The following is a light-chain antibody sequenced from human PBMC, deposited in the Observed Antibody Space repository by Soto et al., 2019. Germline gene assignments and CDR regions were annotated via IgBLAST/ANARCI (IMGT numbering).Light chain of an antibody. CDR1: QSISSSF. V-gene: IGKV3D-7*01. CDR2: DAS. J-gene: IGKJ1*01. CDR3: QQTYNPPRT. Sequence: EIVLTQSPGSLSLSPGERAPLSCRASQSISSSFLAWYQQKPGQAPRLLIYDASTRATGIPARFSGSGSGTEFSLTISSLQSEDFATYYCQQTYNPPRTFGQGTKVDIK.